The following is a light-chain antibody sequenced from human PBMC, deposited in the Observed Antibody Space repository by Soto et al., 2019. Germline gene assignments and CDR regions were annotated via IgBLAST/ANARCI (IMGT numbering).Light chain of an antibody. CDR1: QRISSW. CDR2: DAS. V-gene: IGKV1-5*01. Sequence: DIQMTQSPSTLSASVGDRVTINCRASQRISSWLAWYQQKPGKAPKLLIYDASSLESGVPSRFSGSGSGTEFTFTFSSLQPDDFATYYCQQYNSYWTFGQGTKVDIK. J-gene: IGKJ1*01. CDR3: QQYNSYWT.